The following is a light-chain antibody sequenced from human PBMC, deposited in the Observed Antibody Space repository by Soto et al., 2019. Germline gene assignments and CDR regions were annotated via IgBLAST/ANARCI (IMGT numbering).Light chain of an antibody. V-gene: IGKV1-39*01. CDR3: QQSYNTPWT. CDR2: AAS. J-gene: IGKJ1*01. CDR1: QTIDSY. Sequence: DIQMTQSPSSLSASVGDRVTITCRASQTIDSYLNWYQQKPGKAPKLLIYAASSLQSGVPSRFSGSAFGTDFTLTISSLQPEDFATYFCQQSYNTPWTFGQGTKVEIK.